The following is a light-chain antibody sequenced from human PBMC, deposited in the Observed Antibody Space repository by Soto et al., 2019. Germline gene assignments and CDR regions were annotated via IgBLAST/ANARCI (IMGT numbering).Light chain of an antibody. Sequence: QSVLTQPPSACGTPGQRVTISCSGSSSNVGSNTVSWYQQLPGAAPKLLMYNTNQRPSGVPDRFSASKSGTSASLAISGLQSEDEADYYCAAWDDSLIGFYVFGTGTKLTVL. CDR2: NTN. CDR3: AAWDDSLIGFYV. CDR1: SSNVGSNT. J-gene: IGLJ1*01. V-gene: IGLV1-44*01.